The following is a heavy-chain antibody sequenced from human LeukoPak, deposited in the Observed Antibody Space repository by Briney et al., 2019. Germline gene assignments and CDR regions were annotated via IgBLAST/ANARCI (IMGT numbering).Heavy chain of an antibody. D-gene: IGHD3-22*01. V-gene: IGHV3-30*02. Sequence: GGSLRLSCAASGFTFSSYGMHWVRQAPGKGLEWVAFIRYDGSNKYYADSVKGRFTISRDNAKNSLYLQMNSLRAEDTAVYYCARDTAYYYDSSGYRNDYWGQGTLVTVSS. CDR2: IRYDGSNK. CDR1: GFTFSSYG. J-gene: IGHJ4*02. CDR3: ARDTAYYYDSSGYRNDY.